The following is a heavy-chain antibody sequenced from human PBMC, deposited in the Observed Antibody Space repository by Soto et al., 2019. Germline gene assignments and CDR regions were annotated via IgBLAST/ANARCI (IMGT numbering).Heavy chain of an antibody. D-gene: IGHD3-3*01. V-gene: IGHV3-49*03. CDR2: IRSKVYGGTT. Sequence: GSLILSCIASGFTFGDYAMSWFRQAPGKGLEWVGFIRSKVYGGTTEYAASVKGRFTISRDDSISIAYLQMNSLKTEDTAVYYCTSTIFGVVIPGGYYYGMDVWGQGTTVTVSS. CDR3: TSTIFGVVIPGGYYYGMDV. J-gene: IGHJ6*02. CDR1: GFTFGDYA.